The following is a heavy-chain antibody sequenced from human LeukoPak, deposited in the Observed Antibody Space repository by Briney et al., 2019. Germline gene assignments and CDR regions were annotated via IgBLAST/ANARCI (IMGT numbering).Heavy chain of an antibody. J-gene: IGHJ4*02. D-gene: IGHD3-10*01. Sequence: ASVKVSCKASGYTFTSYYMHWVRQAPGQGLEWMGIINPSGGSTSYAQKFQGRVTMTRDTSTSTVYMELRSLRSDDTAVYYCARGRTGLNFDYWGQGTLVTVSS. CDR3: ARGRTGLNFDY. V-gene: IGHV1-46*01. CDR2: INPSGGST. CDR1: GYTFTSYY.